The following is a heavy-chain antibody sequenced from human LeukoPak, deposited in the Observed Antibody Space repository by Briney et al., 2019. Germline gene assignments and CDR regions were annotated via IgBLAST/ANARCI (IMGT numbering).Heavy chain of an antibody. CDR3: ARDFSVAHYYYYMDV. Sequence: GGSLRLSCAASGFTFSSYSMNWVRQAPGKGLEWVSYISSSSSTIYYADSVKGRFTISRDNAKNSLYLQMNSLRVEDTAVYYCARDFSVAHYYYYMDVWGKGTTVTVSS. CDR1: GFTFSSYS. D-gene: IGHD6-19*01. V-gene: IGHV3-48*01. CDR2: ISSSSSTI. J-gene: IGHJ6*03.